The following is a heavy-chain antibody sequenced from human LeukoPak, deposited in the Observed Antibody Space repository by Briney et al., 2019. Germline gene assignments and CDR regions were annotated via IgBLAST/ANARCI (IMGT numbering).Heavy chain of an antibody. D-gene: IGHD6-13*01. J-gene: IGHJ6*02. V-gene: IGHV3-48*03. Sequence: PGGSLRLSCAASGFTFSSYEMNWVRQAPGKGLEWVSYISSSGSTIYYADSVKGRFTISRDNAKNSLYLQMSSLRAEDTAVYYCARDRKSWANYYGMDVWGQGTTVTVSS. CDR2: ISSSGSTI. CDR1: GFTFSSYE. CDR3: ARDRKSWANYYGMDV.